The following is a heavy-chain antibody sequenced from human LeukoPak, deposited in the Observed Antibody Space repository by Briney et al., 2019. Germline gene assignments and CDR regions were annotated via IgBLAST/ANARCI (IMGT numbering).Heavy chain of an antibody. CDR1: GFTFTTYG. CDR3: ARYKAFMAPTVGYYYGMDV. D-gene: IGHD1-14*01. CDR2: ISAYNGNT. V-gene: IGHV1-18*01. Sequence: APVKVSCKASGFTFTTYGINWVRQAPGQGLEWMGWISAYNGNTNYAQKLQGRVTMTADTSTTTAYMELRSLTSDDTAVYYCARYKAFMAPTVGYYYGMDVWGQGTTVTVSS. J-gene: IGHJ6*02.